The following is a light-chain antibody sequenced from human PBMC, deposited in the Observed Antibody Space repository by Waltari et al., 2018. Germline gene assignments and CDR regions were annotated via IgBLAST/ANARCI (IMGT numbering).Light chain of an antibody. Sequence: ILMTQSPDSLAVSLGERATINCKSSQSVLYSSNNKNYLAWYQQKPGQPPKLLIYWASTRGSWVPDRFSGSGSGTDFTLTISSLQAEDVAVYYCQQYYSTPYTFGQGTKLEIK. CDR1: QSVLYSSNNKNY. J-gene: IGKJ2*01. V-gene: IGKV4-1*01. CDR2: WAS. CDR3: QQYYSTPYT.